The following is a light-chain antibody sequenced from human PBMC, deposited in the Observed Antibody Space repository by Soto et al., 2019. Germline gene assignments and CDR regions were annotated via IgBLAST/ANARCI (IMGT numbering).Light chain of an antibody. CDR2: DVS. Sequence: QSALTQPASVSGSPEQSITISCTGTSSDVGGYNYVSWYQHHPGKAPKLMIYDVSNRPSGVSNRFSGSKSGNTASLIISGLQAEDEADYYCSSYTSSSTLSTYVFGTGTKVT. CDR3: SSYTSSSTLSTYV. CDR1: SSDVGGYNY. J-gene: IGLJ1*01. V-gene: IGLV2-14*03.